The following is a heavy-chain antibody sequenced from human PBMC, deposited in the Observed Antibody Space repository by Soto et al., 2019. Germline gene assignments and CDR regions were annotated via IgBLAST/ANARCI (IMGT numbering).Heavy chain of an antibody. CDR1: VYTFTGYY. V-gene: IGHV1-2*04. Sequence: ASVKVSCKASVYTFTGYYMHWVRQAPRQGLEWMGWINPNSGGTNYAQKFQGWVTMTRDTSISTAYMELSRLRSDDTAVYYCARGLGYCTNGVCYLGYYYYGMDVWGQGTTVTVSS. D-gene: IGHD2-8*01. J-gene: IGHJ6*02. CDR2: INPNSGGT. CDR3: ARGLGYCTNGVCYLGYYYYGMDV.